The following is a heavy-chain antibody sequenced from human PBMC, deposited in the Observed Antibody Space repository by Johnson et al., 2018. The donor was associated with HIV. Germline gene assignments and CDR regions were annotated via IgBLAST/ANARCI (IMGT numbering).Heavy chain of an antibody. CDR2: ISYDGGNK. J-gene: IGHJ3*02. V-gene: IGHV3-30-3*01. CDR1: GFTFSSSA. D-gene: IGHD3-10*01. CDR3: ARAVTPFGDWEAFDI. Sequence: QVQLVESGGGVVQPGRSLRLSCAASGFTFSSSAMHWVRQAPGKGLEWVAVISYDGGNKYYADSVKGRFTISRDNSKNTLYLQMNSLRAEDTAVYYCARAVTPFGDWEAFDIWGQGTMVTVSS.